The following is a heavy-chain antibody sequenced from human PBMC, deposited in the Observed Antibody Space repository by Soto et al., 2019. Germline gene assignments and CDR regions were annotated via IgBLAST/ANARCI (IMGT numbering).Heavy chain of an antibody. Sequence: GGSLRLSCVASGIELSNYGMSWVRQAPGKGLEWVSISSASGRSRYHADSVKGRFTISRDNSKNTLYLHMTNLRAEDTAVYYCAKDGNWLDVYFDVWGQGTPVTVSS. CDR2: SSASGRSR. J-gene: IGHJ4*02. CDR3: AKDGNWLDVYFDV. V-gene: IGHV3-23*01. CDR1: GIELSNYG. D-gene: IGHD6-19*01.